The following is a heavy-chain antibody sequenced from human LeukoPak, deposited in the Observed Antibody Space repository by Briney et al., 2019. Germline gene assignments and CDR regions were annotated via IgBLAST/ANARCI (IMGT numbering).Heavy chain of an antibody. D-gene: IGHD3/OR15-3a*01. CDR1: GYTFTGYS. CDR3: ARGYVWIEMGLGY. Sequence: GASVKVSCKASGYTFTGYSIYWVRQAPGQGLAWMGGINPNSGDTNFAQKLQGRVTMTRDTSISTAYMELSGLRSDDTAIYYCARGYVWIEMGLGYWGQGTLVTVSS. CDR2: INPNSGDT. J-gene: IGHJ4*02. V-gene: IGHV1-2*02.